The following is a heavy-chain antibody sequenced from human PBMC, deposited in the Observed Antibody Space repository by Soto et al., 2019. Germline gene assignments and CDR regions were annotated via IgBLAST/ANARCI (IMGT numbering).Heavy chain of an antibody. CDR2: IYWDDDK. CDR3: AHSRCGGDCLRSYSSNYYFGMDV. CDR1: GFSLSTGGGG. Sequence: QITLKESGPTLVKHTQSLTLTCTFSGFSLSTGGGGVGWIRQPPGKALEWLAPIYWDDDKRYSPSLKSSLTVTTDTSKYPVGLKMTNMDPVDTATYYCAHSRCGGDCLRSYSSNYYFGMDVWGQGTTVTVSS. V-gene: IGHV2-5*02. J-gene: IGHJ6*02. D-gene: IGHD2-21*02.